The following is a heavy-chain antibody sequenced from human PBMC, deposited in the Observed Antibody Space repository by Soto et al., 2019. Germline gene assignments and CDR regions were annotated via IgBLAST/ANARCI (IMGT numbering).Heavy chain of an antibody. CDR2: INHSGST. J-gene: IGHJ5*02. Sequence: QVQLQQWGAGLLKPSETLSLTCAVYGGSFSGYYWSWIRQTPGKGLEWIGEINHSGSTNYNPSLKSRVTISVDTSKNQFSLKLSSVTAADTAVYYCARGRPYSYGPLYNWFDPWGQGTLVTVSS. CDR1: GGSFSGYY. V-gene: IGHV4-34*01. CDR3: ARGRPYSYGPLYNWFDP. D-gene: IGHD5-18*01.